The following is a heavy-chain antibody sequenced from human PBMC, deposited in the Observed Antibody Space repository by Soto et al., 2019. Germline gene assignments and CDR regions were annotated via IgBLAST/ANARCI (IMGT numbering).Heavy chain of an antibody. J-gene: IGHJ6*02. Sequence: AGGSLRLSCAASGFTVSSNYMSWVRQAPGKGLEWVSVIYSGGSTYYADSVNGRFTISRDNSKNTLYLQRNSLRAEDTAVYYCARGAWSYGSGSWVYYCYGMDVWGQGTTVTVSS. CDR2: IYSGGST. CDR1: GFTVSSNY. V-gene: IGHV3-53*01. D-gene: IGHD3-10*01. CDR3: ARGAWSYGSGSWVYYCYGMDV.